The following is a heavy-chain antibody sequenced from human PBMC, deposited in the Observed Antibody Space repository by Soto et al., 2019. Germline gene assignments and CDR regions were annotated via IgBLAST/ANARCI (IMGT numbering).Heavy chain of an antibody. D-gene: IGHD4-17*01. J-gene: IGHJ6*02. CDR2: ISYDGSNK. CDR1: GFTFSSYA. CDR3: ARDESDYGDYYYCGMDV. V-gene: IGHV3-30-3*01. Sequence: QVQLVESGGGVVQPGRSLRLSCAASGFTFSSYAMHWVRQAPGKGLEWVAVISYDGSNKYYADSVKGRFTISRDNSKNTLYMQMNSLRAEDTAVYYCARDESDYGDYYYCGMDVWGQGTTVTVSS.